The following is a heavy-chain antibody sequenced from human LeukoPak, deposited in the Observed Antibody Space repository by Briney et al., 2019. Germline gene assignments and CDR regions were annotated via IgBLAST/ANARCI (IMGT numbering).Heavy chain of an antibody. D-gene: IGHD1-20*01. J-gene: IGHJ4*02. Sequence: PGGSLRLSCAASGFTFSSYAMSWVRQAPGKGLEWVSAISGSGGSTYYADSVKGRFTISRDNSKNTLYLQMNSLRAEDTAVYYCAGSRQGNVRYNWNRFRNYFDYWGQGTLVTVSS. V-gene: IGHV3-23*01. CDR2: ISGSGGST. CDR3: AGSRQGNVRYNWNRFRNYFDY. CDR1: GFTFSSYA.